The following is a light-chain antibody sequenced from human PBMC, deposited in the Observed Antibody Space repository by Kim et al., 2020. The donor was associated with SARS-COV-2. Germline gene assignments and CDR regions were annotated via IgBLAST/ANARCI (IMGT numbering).Light chain of an antibody. J-gene: IGLJ1*01. V-gene: IGLV3-1*01. CDR1: KLGDKF. Sequence: SVSPGQTASITCSGDKLGDKFVCWFQQKPGQSPVLVIYQDTKRPSGIPGRFSGSNSGNTATLTISGTQAMDEADYYCQAWDSSTGVFGTGTKVTVL. CDR3: QAWDSSTGV. CDR2: QDT.